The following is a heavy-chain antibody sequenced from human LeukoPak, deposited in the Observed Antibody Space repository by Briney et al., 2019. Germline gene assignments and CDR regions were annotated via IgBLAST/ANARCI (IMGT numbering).Heavy chain of an antibody. D-gene: IGHD5-12*01. CDR3: AIDGSGYGKFDY. J-gene: IGHJ4*02. CDR2: IYYSGST. CDR1: GVSISSNLW. Sequence: PSETLSLTCAVSGVSISSNLWWTWVRQPPGKGLEWIGSIYYSGSTYYNPSLKSRVTISVDTSKNQFSLKLSSVTAADTAVYYCAIDGSGYGKFDYWGQGTLVTVSS. V-gene: IGHV4-4*02.